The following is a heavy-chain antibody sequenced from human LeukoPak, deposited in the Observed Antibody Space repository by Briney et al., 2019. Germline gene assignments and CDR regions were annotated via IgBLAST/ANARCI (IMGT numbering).Heavy chain of an antibody. D-gene: IGHD3-10*01. CDR3: ATVLSGSYYNDY. Sequence: ASVKVSCKVSGYTLTELSMHWVRQAPGKGLEWMGGFDPEDGETIYAQKFQGRVTMTEDTSTDTAYMELSSLRSEDTAVYYCATVLSGSYYNDYWGQGTLVTVSS. CDR1: GYTLTELS. V-gene: IGHV1-24*01. J-gene: IGHJ4*02. CDR2: FDPEDGET.